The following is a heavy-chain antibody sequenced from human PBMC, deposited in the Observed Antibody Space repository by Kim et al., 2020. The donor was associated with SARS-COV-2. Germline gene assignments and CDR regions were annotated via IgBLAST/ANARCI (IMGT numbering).Heavy chain of an antibody. CDR2: ST. V-gene: IGHV4-31*02. Sequence: STYYDPSLTSGVTKAVDTSKNQFSRKLSSGTAADTAVYYCAREYTGYMDVWGKGTTVTVSS. CDR3: AREYTGYMDV. J-gene: IGHJ6*03. D-gene: IGHD1-1*01.